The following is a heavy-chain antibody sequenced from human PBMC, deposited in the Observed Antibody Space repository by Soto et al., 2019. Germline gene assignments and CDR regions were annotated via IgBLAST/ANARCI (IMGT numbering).Heavy chain of an antibody. Sequence: SVKVSCKASGYTFTSYAMHWVRQAPGQRLEWLGRIIPILGTANYAQNFQGRVTITADKSTSTAYMELSSLRSEDTAVYYCARGDIVVVPAAMPDGRDMDVWGKGTTVTVSS. D-gene: IGHD2-2*01. J-gene: IGHJ6*03. CDR1: GYTFTSYA. CDR3: ARGDIVVVPAAMPDGRDMDV. V-gene: IGHV1-69*04. CDR2: IIPILGTA.